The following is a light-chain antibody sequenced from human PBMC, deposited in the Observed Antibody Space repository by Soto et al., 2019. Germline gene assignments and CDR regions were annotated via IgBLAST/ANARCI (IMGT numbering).Light chain of an antibody. J-gene: IGLJ2*01. CDR2: EVS. V-gene: IGLV2-14*01. CDR1: SSDIGTYKY. Sequence: QSALTQPASVSGSPGQSITISCTGTSSDIGTYKYVSWFQHQPGKDPKVIIFEVSNRPSGISDRFSGFKSANTAYLTISGVQPEDEADYHCSSYTTIKTVVFGGGTKVTVL. CDR3: SSYTTIKTVV.